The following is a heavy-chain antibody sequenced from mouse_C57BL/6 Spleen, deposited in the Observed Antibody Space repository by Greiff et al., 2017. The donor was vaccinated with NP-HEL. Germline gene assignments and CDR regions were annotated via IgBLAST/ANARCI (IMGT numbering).Heavy chain of an antibody. CDR3: ARKERSTGPWFAY. J-gene: IGHJ3*01. D-gene: IGHD4-1*02. V-gene: IGHV1-55*01. CDR1: GYTFTSYW. CDR2: IYPGSGST. Sequence: VQLQQPGAELVKPGASVKMSCKASGYTFTSYWITWVKQRPGQGLEWIGDIYPGSGSTNYNEKFKSKATLTVDTSSSTAYMQLSSLTSEDSAVYYGARKERSTGPWFAYWGQGTLVTVSA.